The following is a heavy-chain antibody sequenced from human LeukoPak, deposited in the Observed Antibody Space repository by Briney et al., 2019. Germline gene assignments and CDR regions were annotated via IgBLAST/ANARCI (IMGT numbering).Heavy chain of an antibody. V-gene: IGHV4-4*07. J-gene: IGHJ6*03. CDR3: ARRSTLRVAAAGYGYMDV. D-gene: IGHD6-13*01. CDR1: GGSISSYY. CDR2: VYTSGST. Sequence: SETLSLTCTVSGGSISSYYWSWIRQPAGKGLEWIGRVYTSGSTNHNPSLKSRVTMSVDTSKNQFSLKLSSVTAADTAVYYCARRSTLRVAAAGYGYMDVWGKGTTVTISS.